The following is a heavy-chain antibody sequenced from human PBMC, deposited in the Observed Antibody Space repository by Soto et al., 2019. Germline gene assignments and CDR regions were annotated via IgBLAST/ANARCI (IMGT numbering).Heavy chain of an antibody. CDR3: AKPDSSGWYGDPFDY. J-gene: IGHJ4*02. V-gene: IGHV3-23*01. Sequence: GGSLRLSCAASGFTFSSYAMSWVRQAPGKGLEWVSAISGSGGSTYYADSVKGRFTISRDNSKNTLYLQMNSLRAEDTAVYYCAKPDSSGWYGDPFDYWGQGTLVTVSS. D-gene: IGHD6-19*01. CDR2: ISGSGGST. CDR1: GFTFSSYA.